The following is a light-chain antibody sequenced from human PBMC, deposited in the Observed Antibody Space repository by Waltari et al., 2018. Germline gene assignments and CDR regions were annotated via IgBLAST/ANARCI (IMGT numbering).Light chain of an antibody. Sequence: YVVTQPPSVSVAPGQTARITCGGDKMGGERGHWYQRIPGQAPVLVMFDDIDRPAGIPERFSGSNSGNTATLTINRVEAGDEADYYCQVWDSVRNHVVFGGGTKLTVL. CDR1: KMGGER. V-gene: IGLV3-21*02. CDR3: QVWDSVRNHVV. CDR2: DDI. J-gene: IGLJ3*02.